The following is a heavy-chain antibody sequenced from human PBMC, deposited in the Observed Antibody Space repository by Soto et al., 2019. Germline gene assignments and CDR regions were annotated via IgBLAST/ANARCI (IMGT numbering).Heavy chain of an antibody. V-gene: IGHV4-59*01. CDR3: ARATYSGSYEVFDY. D-gene: IGHD1-26*01. CDR2: IYYSGST. CDR1: GGSISSYY. J-gene: IGHJ4*02. Sequence: SETLSLTCTVSGGSISSYYWSWIRQPPGKGLEWIGYIYYSGSTNYNPSLKSRVTISVDTSKNQFSLKLSSVTAAGTAVYYCARATYSGSYEVFDYWGQGXLVTVYS.